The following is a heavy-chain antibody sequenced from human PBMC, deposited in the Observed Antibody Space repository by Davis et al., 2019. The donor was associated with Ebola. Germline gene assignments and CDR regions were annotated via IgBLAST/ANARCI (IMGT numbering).Heavy chain of an antibody. J-gene: IGHJ4*02. CDR3: ARVPLLGSGWDYYFDY. D-gene: IGHD6-19*01. CDR1: GCTFSSHA. V-gene: IGHV1-69*04. CDR2: IIPILGIA. Sequence: SSVTVSCKASGCTFSSHAISWVRQAPGQGLEWMGRIIPILGIANYAQKFQGRVTITADKSTSTAYMEVRSLRSDDTAVYYCARVPLLGSGWDYYFDYWGQGTLVTVSS.